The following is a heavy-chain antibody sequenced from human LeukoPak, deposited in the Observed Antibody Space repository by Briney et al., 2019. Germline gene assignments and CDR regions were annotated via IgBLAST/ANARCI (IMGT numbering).Heavy chain of an antibody. Sequence: SETLSLTCAVYGGSFSGYYWSWIRQPPGKGLEWVGEINHSGSTNYNPSLKSRVTRSVDTSKNQFSLKLSSVTAADTAVYYCARRRLYDILTGYYRYYYYYGMDVWGQGTTVTVSS. D-gene: IGHD3-9*01. CDR1: GGSFSGYY. CDR2: INHSGST. J-gene: IGHJ6*02. CDR3: ARRRLYDILTGYYRYYYYYGMDV. V-gene: IGHV4-34*01.